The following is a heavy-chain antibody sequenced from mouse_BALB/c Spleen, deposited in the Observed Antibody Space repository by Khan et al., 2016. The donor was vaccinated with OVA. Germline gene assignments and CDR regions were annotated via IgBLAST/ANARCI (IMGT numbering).Heavy chain of an antibody. CDR1: GYTFINYW. V-gene: IGHV1-7*01. CDR3: ARSGLRWYFDY. CDR2: INPSTGYT. J-gene: IGHJ2*01. D-gene: IGHD1-1*01. Sequence: QVQLQQSGAELAKPGASVKMSCKASGYTFINYWILWVKQRPGQGLEWIGYINPSTGYTEYNQNFKDKATLTADKSSRPAFMQLSSLTSEDAAVYYCARSGLRWYFDYWGQGTTLTVSS.